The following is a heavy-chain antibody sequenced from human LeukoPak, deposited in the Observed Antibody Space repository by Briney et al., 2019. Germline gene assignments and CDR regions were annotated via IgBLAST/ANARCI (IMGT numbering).Heavy chain of an antibody. CDR1: GFTFSRYW. CDR3: ASSSSTSWIFDY. Sequence: GGSLRLSCTASGFTFSRYWMSWVRQAPGRGLEWVANIKQDGSEKYYVDSVKGRFTISRDNAKKSLSLQMNSLRAEDTAVYYCASSSSTSWIFDYWGRGTLVTVSS. V-gene: IGHV3-7*05. J-gene: IGHJ4*02. CDR2: IKQDGSEK. D-gene: IGHD2-2*01.